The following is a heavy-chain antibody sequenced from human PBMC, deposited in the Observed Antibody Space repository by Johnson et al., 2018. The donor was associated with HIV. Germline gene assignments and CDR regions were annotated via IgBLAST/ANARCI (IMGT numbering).Heavy chain of an antibody. CDR1: GFTVSSNY. CDR3: ARDGESQQLPLGDAFDC. J-gene: IGHJ3*01. Sequence: VQLVESGGGLVQSGGSLRLSCGASGFTVSSNYMNWVRQAPGTGLEWVSVIYSGGSTYYADSVKGRFTISRDNSTNTQYLQLNSLRVEDTAVYYCARDGESQQLPLGDAFDCWGQGTMVTVSS. D-gene: IGHD6-13*01. V-gene: IGHV3-66*01. CDR2: IYSGGST.